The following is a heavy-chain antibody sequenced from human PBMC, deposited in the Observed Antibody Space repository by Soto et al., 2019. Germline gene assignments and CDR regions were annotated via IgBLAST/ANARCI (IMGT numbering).Heavy chain of an antibody. CDR3: ARDPGGFVYGMDA. CDR2: IYYSGST. Sequence: PSETLSLTCTVSGGSISSYYWSWIRQPPGKGLEWIGYIYYSGSTNYNPSLKSRVTISVDTSKNQFSLKLSSVTAADTAVYYCARDPGGFVYGMDAWGQGTTVTVSS. D-gene: IGHD3-10*01. V-gene: IGHV4-59*01. J-gene: IGHJ6*02. CDR1: GGSISSYY.